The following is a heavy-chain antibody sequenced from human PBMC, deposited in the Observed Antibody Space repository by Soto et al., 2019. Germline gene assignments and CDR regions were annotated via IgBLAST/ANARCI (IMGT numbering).Heavy chain of an antibody. V-gene: IGHV3-23*01. J-gene: IGHJ3*02. D-gene: IGHD6-19*01. CDR3: ATRLPVAGRAFDI. CDR1: GFTFSSYA. Sequence: EVQVLESGGGLVQPGGSLRLSCAASGFTFSSYAMTWVRQAPGKGLVWVSGISGGGSADYTDSVKGRFTISRDNSKNRLYLQMNSLRAEDTAVYYCATRLPVAGRAFDIWGQGTMVTVSS. CDR2: ISGGGSA.